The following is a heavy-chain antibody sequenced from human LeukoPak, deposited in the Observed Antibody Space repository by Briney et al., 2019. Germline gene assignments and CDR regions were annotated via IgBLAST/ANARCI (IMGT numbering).Heavy chain of an antibody. CDR2: ISRSSGST. D-gene: IGHD6-19*01. V-gene: IGHV3-23*01. Sequence: GGSLRPSCAASGFTFNTYAVDWVRQAPGKGLEWVSSISRSSGSTSYSDSVMGRFTISRDNSKTTLFLQMNSLRADDTAVFYCAKDRYTSGASFDNWGPGTLVTVSS. CDR1: GFTFNTYA. CDR3: AKDRYTSGASFDN. J-gene: IGHJ4*02.